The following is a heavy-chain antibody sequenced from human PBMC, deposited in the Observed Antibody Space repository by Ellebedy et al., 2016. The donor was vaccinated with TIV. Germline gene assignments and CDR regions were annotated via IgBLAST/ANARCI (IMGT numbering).Heavy chain of an antibody. Sequence: GESLKISCAASGFTFTDYYMSWIRQAPGKGLEWVSYISSSGSTIYSADSLKGRFTISRDNAKNSLYLQMNSPRAEDTAVYYCARPRGYSYGGFDYWGQGTLVTVSS. V-gene: IGHV3-11*01. CDR2: ISSSGSTI. CDR3: ARPRGYSYGGFDY. J-gene: IGHJ4*02. D-gene: IGHD5-18*01. CDR1: GFTFTDYY.